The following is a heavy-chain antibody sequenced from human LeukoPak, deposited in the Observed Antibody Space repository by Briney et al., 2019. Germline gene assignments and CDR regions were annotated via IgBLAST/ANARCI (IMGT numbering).Heavy chain of an antibody. CDR2: MNANSGNT. D-gene: IGHD2-2*01. V-gene: IGHV1-8*02. CDR3: ARGQRHCTSDSCLSYMDV. CDR1: GYTFTSYG. J-gene: IGHJ6*03. Sequence: ASVKVSCKASGYTFTSYGISWVRQAPGQGLEWMGWMNANSGNTGYAQKFQGRVTMTRNTSISTAYMELSSLRSEDTAVYYCARGQRHCTSDSCLSYMDVWGKGTTVTVSS.